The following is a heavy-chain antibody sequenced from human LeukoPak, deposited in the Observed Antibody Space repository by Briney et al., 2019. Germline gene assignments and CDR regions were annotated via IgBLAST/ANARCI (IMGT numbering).Heavy chain of an antibody. Sequence: SETLSLTCTVSGGSISSYYWSWIQQPPGKGLEWIGYIYYSGSTNYNPSLKSRVTISVDTSKNQFSLKLSSVTAADTAVYYCARATARTYCSGGSCYPLHFDYWGQGTLVTVSS. CDR2: IYYSGST. V-gene: IGHV4-59*01. CDR1: GGSISSYY. D-gene: IGHD2-15*01. CDR3: ARATARTYCSGGSCYPLHFDY. J-gene: IGHJ4*02.